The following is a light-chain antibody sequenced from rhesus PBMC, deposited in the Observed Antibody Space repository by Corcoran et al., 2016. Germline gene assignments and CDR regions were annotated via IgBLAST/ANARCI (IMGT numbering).Light chain of an antibody. CDR3: QQYNGDPWT. V-gene: IGKV1-37*01. CDR1: QGISSH. Sequence: DIQMTQSPSSLSASAGDRVTITCRASQGISSHLAWYQQKPGKAPKPLIYYASNLEIGVPSRFSGTGSRTDFTLPISSLPPEDFATYYCQQYNGDPWTFGQGTKVEIK. J-gene: IGKJ1*01. CDR2: YAS.